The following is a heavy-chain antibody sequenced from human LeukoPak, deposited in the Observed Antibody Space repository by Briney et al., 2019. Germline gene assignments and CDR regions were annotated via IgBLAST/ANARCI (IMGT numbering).Heavy chain of an antibody. D-gene: IGHD3-22*01. CDR1: GGSISSGGYS. V-gene: IGHV4-30-2*01. CDR2: IYHSGST. Sequence: PSETLSLTCAVSGGSISSGGYSWSWIRQPPGKGLEWIGYIYHSGSTYYNPSLKSRVTISVDRSKNQFSLKLSSVTAADTAVYYCARGFSYHYDSSAKRAFDIWGQGTMVTVSS. CDR3: ARGFSYHYDSSAKRAFDI. J-gene: IGHJ3*02.